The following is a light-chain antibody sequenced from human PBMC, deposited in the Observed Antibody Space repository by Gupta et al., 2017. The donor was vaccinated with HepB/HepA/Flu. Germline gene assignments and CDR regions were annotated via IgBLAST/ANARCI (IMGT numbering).Light chain of an antibody. CDR1: QSLLHSNGYNY. Sequence: DIVMTQSPLSLPFTPGEPASISCRSSQSLLHSNGYNYLDWYLQKPGQSPPRLLFFGSNRASRVTDKFSGSGSGTDFTLKISRVEAEDVGVYYCRQALQTPHTFGPGTKVDIK. CDR2: FGS. V-gene: IGKV2-28*01. CDR3: RQALQTPHT. J-gene: IGKJ3*01.